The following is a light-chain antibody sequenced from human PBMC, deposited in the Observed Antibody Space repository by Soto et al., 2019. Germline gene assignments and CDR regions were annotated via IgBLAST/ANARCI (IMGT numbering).Light chain of an antibody. J-gene: IGKJ3*01. CDR1: QGIRNY. Sequence: IPLTQSPSSLSASVGDRVTITCRASQGIRNYLAWYQQKPGRAPRLLIYAASTLQNVVPSRFSGSGSGTDFTLTISSLQPEDFATYYCQQVNSLPRTFGAGTKVDIK. CDR2: AAS. CDR3: QQVNSLPRT. V-gene: IGKV1-9*01.